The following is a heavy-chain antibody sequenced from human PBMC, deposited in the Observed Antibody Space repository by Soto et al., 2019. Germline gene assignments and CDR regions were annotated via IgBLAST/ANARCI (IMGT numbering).Heavy chain of an antibody. D-gene: IGHD5-12*01. Sequence: DVQVVESGGGLIQPGGSLRLSCAASGFTVSNNYMSWVRQGPGKGLEWVSTIYRGDSTYYADSVKGRFTISRDNSKNTLDLLMNSLRTADTAAYYCTMCHDYSGGTSGGMDVWGQGTTVTVSS. CDR2: IYRGDST. J-gene: IGHJ6*02. CDR1: GFTVSNNY. CDR3: TMCHDYSGGTSGGMDV. V-gene: IGHV3-53*01.